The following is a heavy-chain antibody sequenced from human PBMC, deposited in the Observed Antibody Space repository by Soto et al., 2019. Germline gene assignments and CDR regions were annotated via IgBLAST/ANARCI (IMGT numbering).Heavy chain of an antibody. J-gene: IGHJ4*02. V-gene: IGHV3-64D*06. CDR1: GFTFQNYV. CDR2: IGAKGDAT. Sequence: GGSLRLSXSASGFTFQNYVIHWVRRAPGKGLEYVSAIGAKGDATYADSVKGRFSISRDNSKNSLFLQMTNVTFEDTATYFCVKVDWYSVDCWGQGALVTVSS. D-gene: IGHD2-21*02. CDR3: VKVDWYSVDC.